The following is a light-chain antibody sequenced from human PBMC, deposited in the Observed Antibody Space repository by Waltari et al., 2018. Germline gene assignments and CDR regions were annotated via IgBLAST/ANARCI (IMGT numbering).Light chain of an antibody. V-gene: IGLV4-69*01. J-gene: IGLJ3*02. Sequence: QLVLTQSPSASASLGASVKLTCTLSSWHSSNVIAWLQQQPEKGPRYLMKVNSDGSRSKGDEIPDRFSGSSSGAERYLTISSLQSEDEADYYCQTGGHGTWVFGGGTKLTVL. CDR1: SWHSSNV. CDR2: VNSDGSR. CDR3: QTGGHGTWV.